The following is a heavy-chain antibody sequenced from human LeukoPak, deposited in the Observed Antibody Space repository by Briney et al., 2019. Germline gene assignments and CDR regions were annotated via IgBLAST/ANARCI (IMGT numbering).Heavy chain of an antibody. CDR3: ARENGCGGDCYYFDY. Sequence: GGSLRLSCAASGFTFGAFGMSWVRQAPGKGLEWVSGINWNGGTTACADSVRGRFTISRDNAKNSLYLQMNSLRAEDTALYYCARENGCGGDCYYFDYWGQGTLVTVSS. CDR1: GFTFGAFG. CDR2: INWNGGTT. V-gene: IGHV3-20*04. D-gene: IGHD2-21*01. J-gene: IGHJ4*02.